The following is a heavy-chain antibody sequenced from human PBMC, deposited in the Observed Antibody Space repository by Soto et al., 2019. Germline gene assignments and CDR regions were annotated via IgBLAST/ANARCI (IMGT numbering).Heavy chain of an antibody. CDR2: LVPVFGTA. V-gene: IGHV1-69*06. CDR3: ARSPGVFDY. J-gene: IGHJ4*02. Sequence: QVQLVQSGAEVKKPGSSVKVSCKASGGTFSSLAISWVRQAPGQGLEWMGGLVPVFGTANYAQKLQYRVTITADKSTSTSYMELSSLRSEDTAVYYCARSPGVFDYWGQGTLVTVSS. CDR1: GGTFSSLA. D-gene: IGHD3-10*01.